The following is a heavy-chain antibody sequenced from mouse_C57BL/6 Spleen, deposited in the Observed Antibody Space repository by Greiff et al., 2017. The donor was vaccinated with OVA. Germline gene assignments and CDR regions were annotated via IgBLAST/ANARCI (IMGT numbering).Heavy chain of an antibody. CDR2: INPSTGGT. CDR1: GYSFTGYY. D-gene: IGHD4-1*01. J-gene: IGHJ1*03. V-gene: IGHV1-42*01. CDR3: ARGWDVWYFDV. Sequence: VQLQQSGPELVKPGASVKISCKASGYSFTGYYMNWVKQSPEKSLEWIGEINPSTGGTTYNQKFKAKATLTVDKSSSTAYMQLKSLTSEDSAVYYCARGWDVWYFDVWGTGTTVTVSS.